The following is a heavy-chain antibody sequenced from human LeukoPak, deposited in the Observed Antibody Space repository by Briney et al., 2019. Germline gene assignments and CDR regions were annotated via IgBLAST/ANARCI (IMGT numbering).Heavy chain of an antibody. CDR1: GFTFSSYA. CDR3: ARVGCGGDGTKLELRRGCWFDP. CDR2: ISGSGGST. V-gene: IGHV3-23*01. J-gene: IGHJ5*02. D-gene: IGHD1-7*01. Sequence: PGGSLRLSCAASGFTFSSYAMSWVRQAPGKGLEWVSAISGSGGSTYYADSVKGRFTISRDNSKNTLYLQMNSLRAEDTAVYYCARVGCGGDGTKLELRRGCWFDPWGQGTLVTVSS.